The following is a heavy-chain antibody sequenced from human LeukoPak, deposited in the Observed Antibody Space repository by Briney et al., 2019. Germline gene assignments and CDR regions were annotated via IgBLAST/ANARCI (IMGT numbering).Heavy chain of an antibody. V-gene: IGHV1-2*02. Sequence: ASVKVSCKASGYTFTGYYILWVRQAPGQGLEWMGWVDPNSGDTYYAQKFQGRVTMTRDTSINTAYMELSSLRSEDTAVYYCARVGLRGSGTHHDWFDSWGQGTLITVSS. CDR3: ARVGLRGSGTHHDWFDS. J-gene: IGHJ5*01. CDR1: GYTFTGYY. D-gene: IGHD3-10*01. CDR2: VDPNSGDT.